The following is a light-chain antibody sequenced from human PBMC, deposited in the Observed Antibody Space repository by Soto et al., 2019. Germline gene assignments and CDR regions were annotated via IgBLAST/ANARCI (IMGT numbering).Light chain of an antibody. CDR2: EVS. Sequence: HSALTQPPSASGSPAQSVTISCTGTSSDVGGYNYVSWYQQHPGKAPKLMIYEVSKRPSGVPDRFSGSKSGNTASLTVSGLQAEDEADYYCSSYAGSNNFVVFGGGTKLTVL. CDR1: SSDVGGYNY. V-gene: IGLV2-8*01. J-gene: IGLJ2*01. CDR3: SSYAGSNNFVV.